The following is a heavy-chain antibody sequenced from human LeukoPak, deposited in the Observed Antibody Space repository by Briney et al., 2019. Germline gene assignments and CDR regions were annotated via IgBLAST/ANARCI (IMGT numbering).Heavy chain of an antibody. CDR3: ARGTVTGYFDY. CDR2: INSDGINT. Sequence: GGSLRLSCAASGFTFSNYWMHWVRQAPGKGLVWVSRINSDGINTSYADSVKGRFTISRDNAKNTLNLQMNSLRAEDTAVYYCARGTVTGYFDYWGQGTLVTVSS. J-gene: IGHJ4*02. CDR1: GFTFSNYW. V-gene: IGHV3-74*01. D-gene: IGHD4-17*01.